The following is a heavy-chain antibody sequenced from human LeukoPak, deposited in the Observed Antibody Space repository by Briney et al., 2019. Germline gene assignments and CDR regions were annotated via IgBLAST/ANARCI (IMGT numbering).Heavy chain of an antibody. J-gene: IGHJ4*02. V-gene: IGHV3-30*02. CDR2: IRYDGSNK. CDR3: AKDGVNSVAMYYFDY. CDR1: GFTFSSYG. Sequence: GGSLRLSCAASGFTFSSYGMYWVRQAPGKGLEGVAFIRYDGSNKYYADSVKGRFTISRDNSKNTLYLQMNSLRAEDTAVYYCAKDGVNSVAMYYFDYWGQGTLVTVSS. D-gene: IGHD2/OR15-2a*01.